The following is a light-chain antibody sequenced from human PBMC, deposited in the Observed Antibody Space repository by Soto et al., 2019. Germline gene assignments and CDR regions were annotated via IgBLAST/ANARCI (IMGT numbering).Light chain of an antibody. CDR1: QSISRC. Sequence: IQMTQSPSTRSSSLGDRVTITCRASQSISRCFAWYQQNQGKAPKLLIYKASNLESGVPSRFSGSGSGTEGTITISSLQDDDGATYYCQQYNSYSVAFGQGTKVDIK. CDR3: QQYNSYSVA. J-gene: IGKJ1*01. V-gene: IGKV1-5*03. CDR2: KAS.